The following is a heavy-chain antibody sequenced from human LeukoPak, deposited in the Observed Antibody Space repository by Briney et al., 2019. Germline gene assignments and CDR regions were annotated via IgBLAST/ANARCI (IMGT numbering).Heavy chain of an antibody. V-gene: IGHV4-39*07. D-gene: IGHD1-26*01. CDR1: GGSISSSSYY. CDR3: ARDVFHWPFELYAFDI. J-gene: IGHJ3*02. Sequence: SETLSLTCTVSGGSISSSSYYWGWIRQAPGKGLEWIGSIYYSGSTEYNPSLKSRVTISVDTSKNQFSLKLSSVTAADTAVYYCARDVFHWPFELYAFDIWGQGTMVTVSS. CDR2: IYYSGST.